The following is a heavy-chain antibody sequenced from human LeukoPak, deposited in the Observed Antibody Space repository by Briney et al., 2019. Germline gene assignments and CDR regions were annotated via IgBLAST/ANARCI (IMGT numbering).Heavy chain of an antibody. Sequence: GASVKVSCKASGYNFTIYGISWVRQAPGQGLEWMGWISGYNGNTNNAQNLQGRVTMTTDTSTSTAYMELRSLRSDDTAVYYCARCSSYCSSASSLAYFYYYYMDVWGKGTTVTVSS. D-gene: IGHD2-2*01. CDR3: ARCSSYCSSASSLAYFYYYYMDV. J-gene: IGHJ6*03. V-gene: IGHV1-18*01. CDR1: GYNFTIYG. CDR2: ISGYNGNT.